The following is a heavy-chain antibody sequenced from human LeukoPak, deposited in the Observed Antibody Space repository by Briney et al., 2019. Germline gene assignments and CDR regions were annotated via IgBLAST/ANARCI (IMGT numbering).Heavy chain of an antibody. V-gene: IGHV6-1*01. D-gene: IGHD2/OR15-2a*01. J-gene: IGHJ3*02. CDR3: ATYAFDI. Sequence: SQTLSLTCAISGDSFSSNSAAWNWVRQSPSRGLEWLGRTYYRSKLYNDYAPSVKSRITINPDTSKNEFSLQLNSVTPEDTALYYCATYAFDIWGQGTMVTVSS. CDR1: GDSFSSNSAA. CDR2: TYYRSKLYN.